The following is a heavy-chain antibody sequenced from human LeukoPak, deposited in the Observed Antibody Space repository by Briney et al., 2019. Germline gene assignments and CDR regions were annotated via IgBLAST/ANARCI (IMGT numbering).Heavy chain of an antibody. Sequence: PGGSLRLSCAASGFTFSSYSTNWVRQAPGKGLEWVSSISSSSNYIYYADSVKGRFTISRDNAKNSLNLQMNSLRPEDTAVYYCAREVQQLIPGGPDYWGQGTLVTVSS. CDR2: ISSSSNYI. J-gene: IGHJ4*02. D-gene: IGHD6-13*01. CDR3: AREVQQLIPGGPDY. CDR1: GFTFSSYS. V-gene: IGHV3-21*01.